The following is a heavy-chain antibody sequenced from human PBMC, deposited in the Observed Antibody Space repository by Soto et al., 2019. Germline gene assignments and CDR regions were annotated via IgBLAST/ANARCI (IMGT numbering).Heavy chain of an antibody. J-gene: IGHJ5*02. D-gene: IGHD1-7*01. CDR1: GYTFTSHV. CDR2: ISAYNGNT. CDR3: ARDQVGLELS. Sequence: SSLKLSCKASGYTFTSHVISWVRQAPGQGLEWMGWISAYNGNTNYAQKLQGRVTMTADTSTSTAYMELRSLRSDDTAVYYCARDQVGLELSWGQGPLVTVSS. V-gene: IGHV1-18*01.